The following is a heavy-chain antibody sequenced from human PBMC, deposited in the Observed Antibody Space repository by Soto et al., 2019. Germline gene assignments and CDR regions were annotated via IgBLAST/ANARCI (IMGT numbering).Heavy chain of an antibody. D-gene: IGHD5-18*01. V-gene: IGHV3-23*01. CDR1: GFTFSSYA. CDR2: ISGSGGST. CDR3: AKPLRYSYGPSYDAFDI. Sequence: LRLSCAASGFTFSSYAMSWVRQAPGKGLEWVSAISGSGGSTYYADSVKGRFTISRDNSKNTLYLQMNSLRAEDTAVYYCAKPLRYSYGPSYDAFDIWGQGTMVTVSS. J-gene: IGHJ3*02.